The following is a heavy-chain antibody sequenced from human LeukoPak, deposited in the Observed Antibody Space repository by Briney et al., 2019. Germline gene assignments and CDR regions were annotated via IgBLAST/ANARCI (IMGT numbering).Heavy chain of an antibody. CDR1: GGSISSYY. CDR2: IYNSGST. Sequence: SETLSLTCTVSGGSISSYYWSWIRQSPGKGLEWIGYIYNSGSTNYNPSLKSRVTISVDKSKNQFSLKLSSVTAADTAVYYCARVEYDSSGYLGYWGQGTLVTVSS. D-gene: IGHD3-22*01. CDR3: ARVEYDSSGYLGY. V-gene: IGHV4-59*12. J-gene: IGHJ4*02.